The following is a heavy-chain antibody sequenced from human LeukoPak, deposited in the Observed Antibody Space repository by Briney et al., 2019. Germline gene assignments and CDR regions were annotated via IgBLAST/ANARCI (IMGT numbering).Heavy chain of an antibody. CDR2: INWNGGST. CDR3: ARDSRWLQKDY. CDR1: GFTFDDYG. Sequence: GGSLRPSCAASGFTFDDYGMSWVRHAPGKGLEWVSGINWNGGSTGYADSVKGRFTISRDNAKNSLYLQMNSLRAEDTALYYCARDSRWLQKDYWGQGTLVTVSS. D-gene: IGHD5-24*01. J-gene: IGHJ4*02. V-gene: IGHV3-20*04.